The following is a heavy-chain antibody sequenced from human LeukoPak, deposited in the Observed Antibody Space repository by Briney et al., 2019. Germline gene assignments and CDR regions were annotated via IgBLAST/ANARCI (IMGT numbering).Heavy chain of an antibody. Sequence: SETLSLTCTVSGGSISSSSYYWGWIRQPPGKGLEWIGYIYHSGSTYYNPSLKSRVTISVDRSKNQFSLKLSSVTAADTAVYYCARTNAGYYDSSGYFAWFDPWGQGTLVTVSS. J-gene: IGHJ5*02. CDR2: IYHSGST. V-gene: IGHV4-30-2*01. D-gene: IGHD3-22*01. CDR3: ARTNAGYYDSSGYFAWFDP. CDR1: GGSISSSSYY.